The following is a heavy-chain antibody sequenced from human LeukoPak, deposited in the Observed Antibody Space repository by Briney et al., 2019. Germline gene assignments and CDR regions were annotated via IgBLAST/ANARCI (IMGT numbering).Heavy chain of an antibody. Sequence: GGSLRLSCAASGFTFSSYSTNWVRQAQGKGLEWVSYISSSSSTIYYADSVKGRFTISRDNAKNYLYLQMNSLIAEDTTVYYCSRDSLGSCWGYCFDYWGQGAQVTDTS. V-gene: IGHV3-48*01. CDR2: ISSSSSTI. D-gene: IGHD6-13*01. J-gene: IGHJ4*02. CDR1: GFTFSSYS. CDR3: SRDSLGSCWGYCFDY.